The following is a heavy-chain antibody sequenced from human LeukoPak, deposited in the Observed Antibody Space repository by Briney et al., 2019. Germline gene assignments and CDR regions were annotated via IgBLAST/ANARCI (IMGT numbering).Heavy chain of an antibody. CDR2: ISDSTSSI. CDR3: ASKGLWFGELSPFDY. CDR1: GFTFSNYH. Sequence: GGSLRLSCAASGFTFSNYHMNWVRQAPGKGLEWVSYISDSTSSIYYADSVKGRFTISRDNAENSLFLQMNSLRPEDTAVYYCASKGLWFGELSPFDYWGQGTLVTVSS. D-gene: IGHD3-10*01. J-gene: IGHJ4*02. V-gene: IGHV3-48*01.